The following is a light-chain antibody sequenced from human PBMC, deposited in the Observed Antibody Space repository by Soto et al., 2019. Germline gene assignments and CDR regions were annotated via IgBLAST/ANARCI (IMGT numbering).Light chain of an antibody. J-gene: IGLJ1*01. CDR2: DVS. CDR1: SSDVGGYNY. CDR3: SSYTTSNTRQIV. V-gene: IGLV2-14*01. Sequence: QSVLTQPACWSGSPGQSITISCTGTSSDVGGYNYVSWYQQHPGKAPKFMIYDVSNRPSGVSNRFSGSKSGNTASLTISGLQAEDEADYYCSSYTTSNTRQIVFGTGTKVTVL.